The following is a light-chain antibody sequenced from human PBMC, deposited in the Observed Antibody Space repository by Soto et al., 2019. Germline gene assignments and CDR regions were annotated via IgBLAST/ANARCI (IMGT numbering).Light chain of an antibody. J-gene: IGKJ2*01. Sequence: DIQMTQSPSSLSASVGDRVTITCRASQTISTYLNWYQQNPGKAPNLLIYAASSLQSGFPSRFSGRGSGTDFTLTISSLQPEDFATYYCQQSSGIPYTFGQGTKLQIK. V-gene: IGKV1-39*01. CDR3: QQSSGIPYT. CDR1: QTISTY. CDR2: AAS.